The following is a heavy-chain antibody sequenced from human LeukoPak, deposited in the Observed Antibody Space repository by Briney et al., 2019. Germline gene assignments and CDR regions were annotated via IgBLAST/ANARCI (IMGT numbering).Heavy chain of an antibody. CDR2: INPNSAGT. CDR1: GYTFTGYY. CDR3: ATVPERRFLEWLPLDY. V-gene: IGHV1-2*02. Sequence: ASVKVSCKASGYTFTGYYMHWVRQAPGQGLEWMGWINPNSAGTNYAQKFQGRVTMTRDTSISTAYMELSRLRSDDTAVYYCATVPERRFLEWLPLDYWGQGTLVTVSS. D-gene: IGHD3-3*01. J-gene: IGHJ4*02.